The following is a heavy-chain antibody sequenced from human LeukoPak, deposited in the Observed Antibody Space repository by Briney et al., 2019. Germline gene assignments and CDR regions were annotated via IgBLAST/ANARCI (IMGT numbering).Heavy chain of an antibody. J-gene: IGHJ4*02. CDR2: IYHDGSYK. Sequence: GRSLRLSCAASGFTFSSYGMQWVRQAPGRGLEWVGSIYHDGSYKYDADSVKGRFTISRDNPKNTLYLQMNTLRPEDTAVYYRARGPETSTLPDYWGQGTPVTVSS. V-gene: IGHV3-33*01. CDR1: GFTFSSYG. D-gene: IGHD5/OR15-5a*01. CDR3: ARGPETSTLPDY.